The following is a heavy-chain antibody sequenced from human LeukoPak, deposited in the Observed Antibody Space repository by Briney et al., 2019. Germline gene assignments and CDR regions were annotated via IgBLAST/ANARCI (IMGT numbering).Heavy chain of an antibody. CDR3: ARSRGPRASSGYYY. V-gene: IGHV1-8*01. CDR1: GYTFTSYD. D-gene: IGHD3-22*01. J-gene: IGHJ4*02. Sequence: ASVNVSFKASGYTFTSYDINWVRQATGQGLEWMGWMNPNSGNTGYAQKFQGRVTMTRNTSISTAYMELSSLRSEDTAVYYCARSRGPRASSGYYYWGQGTLVTVSS. CDR2: MNPNSGNT.